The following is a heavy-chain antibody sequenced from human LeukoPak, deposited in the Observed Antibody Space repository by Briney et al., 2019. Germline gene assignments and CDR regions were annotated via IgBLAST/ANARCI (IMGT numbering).Heavy chain of an antibody. Sequence: SETLSLTCAVYGGSFRGYYWSWIRQPPGKGLEWIGEINHSGSTNYNPSLKSRVTISVDTSKNQFSLKLSSVTAADTAVYYCARARYDFWSGYLQTYNWFDPWGQGTLVTVSS. D-gene: IGHD3-3*01. CDR1: GGSFRGYY. J-gene: IGHJ5*02. CDR2: INHSGST. V-gene: IGHV4-34*01. CDR3: ARARYDFWSGYLQTYNWFDP.